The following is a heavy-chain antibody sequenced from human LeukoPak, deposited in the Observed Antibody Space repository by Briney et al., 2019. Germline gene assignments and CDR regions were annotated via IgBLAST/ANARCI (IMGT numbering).Heavy chain of an antibody. CDR1: GYTFTSNW. D-gene: IGHD3-9*01. V-gene: IGHV5-51*01. Sequence: GESLKISCKGSGYTFTSNWIGRVRQMPGKGLEWMGIIYPGDSDTRYSPSFQGQVTISADKSISTAYLQWSSLKASDTAMYYCARLGPPYFDWSYGVFDYWGQGTLVTVSS. CDR3: ARLGPPYFDWSYGVFDY. J-gene: IGHJ4*02. CDR2: IYPGDSDT.